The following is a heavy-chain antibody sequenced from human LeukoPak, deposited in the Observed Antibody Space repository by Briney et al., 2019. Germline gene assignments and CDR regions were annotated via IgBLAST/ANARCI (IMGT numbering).Heavy chain of an antibody. CDR3: AQKAPYSPGYSQH. J-gene: IGHJ1*01. V-gene: IGHV4-59*01. CDR2: IYHSGTT. D-gene: IGHD2-15*01. Sequence: SETLCLTCTVSGGSITSYFWTWVRQPPGKGLEWIGYIYHSGTTNYNPSLKSRVTISVDTSKSQFSLRLSSVTAADTAVYYCAQKAPYSPGYSQHWGQGTLVTVSS. CDR1: GGSITSYF.